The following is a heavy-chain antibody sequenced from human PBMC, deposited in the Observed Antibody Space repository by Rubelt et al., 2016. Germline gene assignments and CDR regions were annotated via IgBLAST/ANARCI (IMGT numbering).Heavy chain of an antibody. CDR1: GYTFTSYG. CDR3: ARVISGVEYSSSWHFDY. D-gene: IGHD6-13*01. J-gene: IGHJ4*02. V-gene: IGHV1-18*01. CDR2: ISAYNGNT. Sequence: QVQLVQSGAEVKKPGASVKVSCKASGYTFTSYGISWVRQAPGPGLAWMGWISAYNGNTHYAQKLQGRVTMTTDTSTSTAYMELRSLRSDDTAVYYCARVISGVEYSSSWHFDYWGQGTLVTVSS.